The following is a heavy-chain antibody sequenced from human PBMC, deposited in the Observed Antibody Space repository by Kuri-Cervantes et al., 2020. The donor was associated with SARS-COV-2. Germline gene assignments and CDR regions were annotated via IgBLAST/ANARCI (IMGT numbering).Heavy chain of an antibody. Sequence: SETLSLTCTVSGGSISSYYWSWIRQPPGKGLEWIGYIYYSGSTNYNSSLKSRVTISVDTSKNQFSLKLSSVTAADTAVYYCARETYYYDSSGYYYPYGMDVWGQGTTVTVSS. CDR2: IYYSGST. J-gene: IGHJ6*02. D-gene: IGHD3-22*01. CDR1: GGSISSYY. V-gene: IGHV4-59*01. CDR3: ARETYYYDSSGYYYPYGMDV.